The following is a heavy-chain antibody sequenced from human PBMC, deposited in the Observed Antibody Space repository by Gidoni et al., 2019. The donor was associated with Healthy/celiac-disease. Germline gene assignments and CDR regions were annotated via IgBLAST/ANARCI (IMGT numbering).Heavy chain of an antibody. J-gene: IGHJ3*02. CDR2: IYYSGST. CDR3: ARVSVLRFLEWLLPDAFDI. D-gene: IGHD3-3*01. CDR1: GGSISSSSYY. Sequence: QLPLQESGPGLVTPSETLSLTCTFSGGSISSSSYYWGWIRQPPGKGLEWIGSIYYSGSTYYNPSLKSRVTISVDTSKNQFSLKLSSVTAADTAVYYCARVSVLRFLEWLLPDAFDIWGQGTMVTVSS. V-gene: IGHV4-39*07.